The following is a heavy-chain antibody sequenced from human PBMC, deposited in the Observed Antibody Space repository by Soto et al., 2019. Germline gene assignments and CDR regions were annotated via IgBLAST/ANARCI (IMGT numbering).Heavy chain of an antibody. CDR3: ARLPNKSPQN. J-gene: IGHJ1*01. V-gene: IGHV3-74*01. CDR1: GFTFSSYW. CDR2: ISNDGSS. Sequence: EVQLVEPGGGLVQPGGSLRLSCVASGFTFSSYWMHWVRQAPGKGLVWVSSISNDGSSIYADPVKGRFTISRDNAKNMLYLQMNSLRAEDTAVYYCARLPNKSPQNWGQGTLVIVSP.